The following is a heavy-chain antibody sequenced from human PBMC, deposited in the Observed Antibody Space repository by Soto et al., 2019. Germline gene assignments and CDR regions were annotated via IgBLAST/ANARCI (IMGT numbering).Heavy chain of an antibody. D-gene: IGHD2-8*01. CDR2: IIPIFGTA. J-gene: IGHJ6*02. CDR3: ARSKRGRYCTNGVCSLDYYYGMDV. CDR1: GGTFSSYA. V-gene: IGHV1-69*13. Sequence: ASVKVSCKASGGTFSSYAISWVRQAPGQGLEWMGGIIPIFGTANYAQKFQGRVTITAGESTSTAYMELSSLRSEDTAVYYCARSKRGRYCTNGVCSLDYYYGMDVWGQGTTVTVSS.